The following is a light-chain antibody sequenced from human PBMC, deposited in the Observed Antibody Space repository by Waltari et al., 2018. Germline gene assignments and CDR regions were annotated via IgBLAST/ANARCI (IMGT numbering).Light chain of an antibody. CDR3: AACDDSVNAWL. V-gene: IGLV1-44*01. CDR2: NNN. Sequence: QPVLIQPPSASGTLGQRVTISCSGSSSNIGGNTVNWYQQFPGAAPKVFIYNNNQWPSVVPVRFAGSKSGTAAAMAISGLQAEDEANYYCAACDDSVNAWLFGGGAKLTVL. J-gene: IGLJ3*02. CDR1: SSNIGGNT.